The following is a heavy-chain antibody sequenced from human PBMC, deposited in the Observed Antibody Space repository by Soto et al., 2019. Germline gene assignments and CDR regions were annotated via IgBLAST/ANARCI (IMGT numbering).Heavy chain of an antibody. J-gene: IGHJ4*02. CDR1: GYTFTGYY. Sequence: QVQLVQSGAEVKKPGASVKVSCKASGYTFTGYYMHWVRQAPGHGLEWMGWINPNSGGTNYEQKFQGRVTMTRDTSISTAYMELSRLRSDDTAVYYCATPGSNYDSSGYLIGYWGQGTLVTVSS. CDR3: ATPGSNYDSSGYLIGY. V-gene: IGHV1-2*02. D-gene: IGHD3-22*01. CDR2: INPNSGGT.